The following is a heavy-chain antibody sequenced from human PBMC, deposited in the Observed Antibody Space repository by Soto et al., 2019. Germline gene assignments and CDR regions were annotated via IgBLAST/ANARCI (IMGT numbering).Heavy chain of an antibody. Sequence: PGGSLRLSWAAAGLSFSSLAMRWLRQAPGKGLDWVSAISGSGGSTYSADSVKGRFTISRDNSKNTLYLQMSSLRAEDTAVYYCARGSSAGKGSPPDFWGQGSLVTASS. J-gene: IGHJ4*02. CDR2: ISGSGGST. CDR1: GLSFSSLA. V-gene: IGHV3-23*01. CDR3: ARGSSAGKGSPPDF. D-gene: IGHD6-13*01.